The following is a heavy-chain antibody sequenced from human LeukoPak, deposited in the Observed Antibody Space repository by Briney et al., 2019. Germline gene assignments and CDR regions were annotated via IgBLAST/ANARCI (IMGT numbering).Heavy chain of an antibody. CDR2: ISGSGGST. J-gene: IGHJ3*02. V-gene: IGHV3-23*01. D-gene: IGHD1-26*01. CDR1: GFTFSSYA. CDR3: AKGAPSWPYLEWGDLFEI. Sequence: PGGSLRLSCAASGFTFSSYAMSWVRQAPGKGLEWVSAISGSGGSTYYADSVKGRLTISRDNSKNTLYLQMNSLRAEDTAVYYCAKGAPSWPYLEWGDLFEIWAKGTRVPVLS.